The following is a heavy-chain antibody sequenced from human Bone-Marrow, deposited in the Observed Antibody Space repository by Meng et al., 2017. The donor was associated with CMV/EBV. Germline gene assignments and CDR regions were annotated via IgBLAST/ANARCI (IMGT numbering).Heavy chain of an antibody. J-gene: IGHJ3*02. Sequence: GESLKISCAASGFTFSSYEMNWVRQAPVKGLEWVANINPDGSERNYVDSVKGRFTISRDSAKNSLYLQMNNLRAEDTALYYCARIAGSSGLGPYDIWDQGTLVTVSS. D-gene: IGHD1-26*01. V-gene: IGHV3-7*03. CDR2: INPDGSER. CDR3: ARIAGSSGLGPYDI. CDR1: GFTFSSYE.